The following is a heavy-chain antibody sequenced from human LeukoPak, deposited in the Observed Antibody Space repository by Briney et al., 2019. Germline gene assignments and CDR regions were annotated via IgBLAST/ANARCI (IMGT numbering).Heavy chain of an antibody. CDR3: ARTYSSWEYYFDY. CDR2: IYYSGST. V-gene: IGHV4-59*01. D-gene: IGHD6-6*01. J-gene: IGHJ4*02. CDR1: GGSISSYY. Sequence: SETLSLTCTVSGGSISSYYWSWIRQPPGKGLEWIGYIYYSGSTNYNPSLKSRVTISVDTSKNQFSLKLSSVTAADTAVYYCARTYSSWEYYFDYWGQGTLVTVSS.